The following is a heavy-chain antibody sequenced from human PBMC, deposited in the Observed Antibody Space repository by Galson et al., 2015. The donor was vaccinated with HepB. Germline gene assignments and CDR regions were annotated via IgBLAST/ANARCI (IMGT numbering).Heavy chain of an antibody. CDR2: ISGSGGST. V-gene: IGHV3-23*01. CDR1: GFTFSSYA. D-gene: IGHD2-15*01. Sequence: SLRLSCAASGFTFSSYAMSWVRQAPGKGLEWVSAISGSGGSTYYADSVKGRFTISRDNSKNTLYLQMNSLRAEDTAVYYCAKDFWDRRDTYCSGGSCYSLIFDYWGQGTLVTVSS. J-gene: IGHJ4*02. CDR3: AKDFWDRRDTYCSGGSCYSLIFDY.